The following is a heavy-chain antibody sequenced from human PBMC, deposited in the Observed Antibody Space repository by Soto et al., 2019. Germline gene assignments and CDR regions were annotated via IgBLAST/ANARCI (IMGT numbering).Heavy chain of an antibody. V-gene: IGHV3-15*07. CDR2: IKSKTDGGTT. Sequence: GGSLRLSCAASGFTFSNAWMNWVRQAPGKGLEWVGRIKSKTDGGTTDYAAPVKGRFTISRDDSKNTLYLQMNSLKTEDTAVYYCTTDKWLRSYYYYGMDVWGQGTTVTVSS. D-gene: IGHD5-12*01. CDR1: GFTFSNAW. CDR3: TTDKWLRSYYYYGMDV. J-gene: IGHJ6*02.